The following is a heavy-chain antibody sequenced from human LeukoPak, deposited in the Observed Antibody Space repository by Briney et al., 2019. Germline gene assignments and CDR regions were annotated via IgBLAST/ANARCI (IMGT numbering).Heavy chain of an antibody. V-gene: IGHV1-2*02. CDR1: GYTITGYY. CDR2: INPKSGGT. Sequence: ASVKVSCKASGYTITGYYLHWVRQAPGQGLEWMGWINPKSGGTDCAQKFQGRVTMTRDTSISTAYMELTRLTADDTAVYYCASTACSGNCYFDYWGQGTLVTVSS. D-gene: IGHD2-15*01. J-gene: IGHJ4*02. CDR3: ASTACSGNCYFDY.